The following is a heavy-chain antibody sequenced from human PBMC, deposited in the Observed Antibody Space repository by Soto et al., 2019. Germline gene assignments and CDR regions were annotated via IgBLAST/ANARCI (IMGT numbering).Heavy chain of an antibody. CDR2: IYYNGNT. V-gene: IGHV4-31*03. CDR1: GGSIISAGYY. D-gene: IGHD1-1*01. CDR3: VRDRDGNEREDAFDI. Sequence: TLSLTCTVSGGSIISAGYYWSWIRQHPGKGLEWIGYIYYNGNTHYNPSLKRRVIISVDTSKNQFSLKLSSVTAADTAMYYCVRDRDGNEREDAFDIWGQGTLVT. J-gene: IGHJ3*02.